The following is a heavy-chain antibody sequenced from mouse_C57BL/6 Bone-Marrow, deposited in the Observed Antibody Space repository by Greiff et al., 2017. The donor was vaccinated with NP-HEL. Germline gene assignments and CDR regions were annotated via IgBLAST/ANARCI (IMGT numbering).Heavy chain of an antibody. CDR3: ARHGDYIGSSYGYFDV. V-gene: IGHV1-62-2*01. J-gene: IGHJ1*03. D-gene: IGHD1-1*01. CDR2: FYPGSGSI. CDR1: GYTFTEYT. Sequence: VKLMESGAELVKPGASVKLSCKASGYTFTEYTIHWVKQRSGQGLEWIGWFYPGSGSIKYNEKFKDKATLTADKSSSTVYMYLSRLTSEDSAVYICARHGDYIGSSYGYFDVWGTGTTVTVSS.